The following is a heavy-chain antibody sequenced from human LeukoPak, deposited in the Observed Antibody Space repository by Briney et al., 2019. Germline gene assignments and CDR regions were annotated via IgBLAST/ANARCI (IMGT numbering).Heavy chain of an antibody. Sequence: GASVKVSCKASGYTFTGYYMHWVRQAPGQGLEWMGWINPNSGGTNYAQKFQGWVTMTRDTSISTAYMELSRLRSDDTAVYYYARDLYGDDDAFDIWGQGTMVTVSS. CDR1: GYTFTGYY. D-gene: IGHD4-17*01. CDR2: INPNSGGT. J-gene: IGHJ3*02. V-gene: IGHV1-2*04. CDR3: ARDLYGDDDAFDI.